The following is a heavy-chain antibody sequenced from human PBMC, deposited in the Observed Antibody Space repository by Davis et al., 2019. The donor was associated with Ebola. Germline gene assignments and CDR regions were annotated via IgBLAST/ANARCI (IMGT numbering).Heavy chain of an antibody. CDR1: GFTFSNAW. J-gene: IGHJ6*02. V-gene: IGHV3-15*07. CDR3: TTADFEWLPDYYGMDV. D-gene: IGHD3-9*01. CDR2: IQSKTDGGTT. Sequence: GESLKISCAASGFTFSNAWMNWVRQAPGKGLEWVGRIQSKTDGGTTDYAAPVKGRFTISRDDSKNTLYLQMNSLKTEDTAVYYCTTADFEWLPDYYGMDVWGQGTTVTVSS.